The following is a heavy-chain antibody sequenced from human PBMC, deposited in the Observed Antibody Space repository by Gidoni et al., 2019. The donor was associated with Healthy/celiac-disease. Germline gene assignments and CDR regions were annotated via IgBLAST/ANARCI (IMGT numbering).Heavy chain of an antibody. CDR1: GGSFSGYY. CDR2: IDHSGST. CDR3: ERAPVVVVAAKDYYYYYGMDV. D-gene: IGHD2-15*01. Sequence: QVQLQPWGAGLLKPSETLSLTCAVYGGSFSGYYWSWIRQPPGKGLEWIGEIDHSGSTNYNPSLKSRVTISVDTSKNQFALKMSSVTAADTAVYYCERAPVVVVAAKDYYYYYGMDVWGQGTTVTVSS. J-gene: IGHJ6*02. V-gene: IGHV4-34*01.